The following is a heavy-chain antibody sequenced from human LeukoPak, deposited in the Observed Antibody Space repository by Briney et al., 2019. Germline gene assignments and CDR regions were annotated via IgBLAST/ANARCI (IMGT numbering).Heavy chain of an antibody. CDR3: AREGLGYYDSSGYPY. Sequence: SQTLSLTCTVSGGSISSGSYYWSWIRQPAGKGLEWIGRIYTSGSTNYNPSLKSRVTISVDTSKNQFSLKLSSVTAADTAVYYCAREGLGYYDSSGYPYWGQGTLVTVSS. J-gene: IGHJ4*02. CDR1: GGSISSGSYY. V-gene: IGHV4-61*02. CDR2: IYTSGST. D-gene: IGHD3-22*01.